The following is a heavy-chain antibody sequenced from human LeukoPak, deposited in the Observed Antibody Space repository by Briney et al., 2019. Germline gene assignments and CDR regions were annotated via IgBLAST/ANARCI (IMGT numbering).Heavy chain of an antibody. D-gene: IGHD5-24*01. CDR1: GFTFGSYA. V-gene: IGHV3-23*01. CDR3: AKVREMDTILGKFDN. Sequence: PGGSLRLSCAASGFTFGSYAMSWVRQAPGKGLEWVSAISGNGGRTYYADSVKGRFTISRDNSKNTLYLQMNSLRAEDTAVYYCAKVREMDTILGKFDNWGQGTLVTVSS. CDR2: ISGNGGRT. J-gene: IGHJ5*02.